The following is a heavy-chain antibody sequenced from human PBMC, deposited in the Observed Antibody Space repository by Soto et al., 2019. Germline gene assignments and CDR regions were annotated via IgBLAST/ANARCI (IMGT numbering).Heavy chain of an antibody. CDR1: GFTFSTYY. CDR3: ARDVRGGTYSHS. V-gene: IGHV3-21*01. CDR2: ISGSSDYI. J-gene: IGHJ4*02. Sequence: EVQLVESGGGLVKPGGSLRLSCAASGFTFSTYYMNWVRQAPGKGLEWVSSISGSSDYIYYADSVKGRFTISRDNAKHSLYLQMNSLAADDTAIYYWARDVRGGTYSHSWGQGNMVTVSS. D-gene: IGHD2-8*01.